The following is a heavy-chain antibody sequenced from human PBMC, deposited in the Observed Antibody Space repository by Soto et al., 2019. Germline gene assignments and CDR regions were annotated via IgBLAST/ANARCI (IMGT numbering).Heavy chain of an antibody. D-gene: IGHD1-1*01. CDR3: ARPGTPLRFDP. Sequence: QVTLKESGPVLVKPTETLTLTCTFSGFSLSNPRMGVSWIRQPPGKALEWLAHIFSNDEKSYSSSLESRLTISKDTSKSQVVLIMTDMDPVDTATYFCARPGTPLRFDPWGQGTLVTVSS. CDR1: GFSLSNPRMG. CDR2: IFSNDEK. V-gene: IGHV2-26*02. J-gene: IGHJ5*02.